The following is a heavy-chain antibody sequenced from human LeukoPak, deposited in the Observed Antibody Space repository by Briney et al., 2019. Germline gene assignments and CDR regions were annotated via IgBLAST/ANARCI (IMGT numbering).Heavy chain of an antibody. CDR1: GGSISSYY. V-gene: IGHV4-39*07. D-gene: IGHD4-11*01. Sequence: SETLSLTCTVSGGSISSYYWSWIRQPPGKGLEWIGSIYYSGSTYYNPSLKSRVTISVDTSKNQFSLKLSSVTAADTAVYYCARDLTTVEFDYWGQGTLVTVSS. CDR2: IYYSGST. J-gene: IGHJ4*02. CDR3: ARDLTTVEFDY.